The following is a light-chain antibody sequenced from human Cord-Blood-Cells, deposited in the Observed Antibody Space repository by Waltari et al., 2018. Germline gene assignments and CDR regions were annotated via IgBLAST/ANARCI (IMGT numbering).Light chain of an antibody. V-gene: IGKV1-39*01. J-gene: IGKJ3*01. CDR2: AAS. CDR1: QSISSY. Sequence: QSPSSLSASVGDRVTITCRASQSISSYLNWYQQKPGKAPKLLIYAASSLQSGVPSRFSGSGSGTDFTLTISSLQPEDFATYYCQQSYSTLFTFGPGTKVDIK. CDR3: QQSYSTLFT.